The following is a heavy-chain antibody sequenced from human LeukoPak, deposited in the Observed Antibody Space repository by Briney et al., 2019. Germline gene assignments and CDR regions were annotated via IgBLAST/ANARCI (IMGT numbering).Heavy chain of an antibody. CDR1: GYTFTGYY. CDR3: ARAVTLSTYYDILTGYPLDY. V-gene: IGHV1-2*02. D-gene: IGHD3-9*01. J-gene: IGHJ4*02. Sequence: ASVKVSCKASGYTFTGYYMHWVRQAPGQGLEWMGWINPNSGGTNYAQKFQGRVTMTRDTSISTAYMELSRLRSDDTAVYYRARAVTLSTYYDILTGYPLDYWGQGTLVTVSS. CDR2: INPNSGGT.